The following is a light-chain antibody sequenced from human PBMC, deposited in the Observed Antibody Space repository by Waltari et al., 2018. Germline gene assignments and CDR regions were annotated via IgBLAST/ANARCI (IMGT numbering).Light chain of an antibody. V-gene: IGLV3-19*01. CDR1: SLRSYY. Sequence: TQDPAVSVAMGQTVRITCQGDSLRSYYASWYQQRPGQAPILVLYDKNSRPSGVPDRFSGYSSDDTASLTITGAQAEDGAYYYCHSRDASGSGSAFGGGTKLTVL. CDR2: DKN. CDR3: HSRDASGSGSA. J-gene: IGLJ2*01.